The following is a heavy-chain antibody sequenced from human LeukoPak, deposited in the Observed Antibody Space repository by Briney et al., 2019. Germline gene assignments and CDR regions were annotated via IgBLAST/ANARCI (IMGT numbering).Heavy chain of an antibody. V-gene: IGHV5-51*01. CDR1: GYGFTSYW. J-gene: IGHJ4*02. D-gene: IGHD3-16*01. CDR2: IYPGDSGT. Sequence: GESLKISCKSSGYGFTSYWIGWVRQMPGKGLEWMGIIYPGDSGTRYSPSFQGQVTISADKSISTAYLQWSSLKASDTAMYYCARGWEGIMRVIDYWGQGTLVTVSS. CDR3: ARGWEGIMRVIDY.